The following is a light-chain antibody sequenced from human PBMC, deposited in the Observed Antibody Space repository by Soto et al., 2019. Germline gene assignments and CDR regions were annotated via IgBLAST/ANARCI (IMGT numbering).Light chain of an antibody. Sequence: DINMTQSPYTLSAGVGDRVTITCRASQRISTYLNWYQQKPGKAPTLLIYAASSLQSGVPSRFSGGGSGTDFTLTINTLQPEDFATYFCQQCYSSPRTFGQGTKVDIK. CDR3: QQCYSSPRT. CDR1: QRISTY. J-gene: IGKJ1*01. V-gene: IGKV1-39*01. CDR2: AAS.